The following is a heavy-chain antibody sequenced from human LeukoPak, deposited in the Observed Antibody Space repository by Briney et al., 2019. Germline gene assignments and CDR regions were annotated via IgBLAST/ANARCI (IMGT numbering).Heavy chain of an antibody. CDR3: ARTRIPAAGTTPRGAFDI. D-gene: IGHD6-13*01. J-gene: IGHJ3*02. Sequence: SETLSLICAVYGGSFSGYYWSWIRQPPGRGLEWVVGINHSGSTNYNPSLKSRVTISVDTSKNQFSLKLSSVTAADTAVYYCARTRIPAAGTTPRGAFDIWGQGTMVTVSS. CDR2: INHSGST. V-gene: IGHV4-34*01. CDR1: GGSFSGYY.